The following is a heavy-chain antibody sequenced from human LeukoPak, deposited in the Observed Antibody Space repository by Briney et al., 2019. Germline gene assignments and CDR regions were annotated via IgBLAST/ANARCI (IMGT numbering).Heavy chain of an antibody. CDR2: IGGSGGTT. J-gene: IGHJ4*02. D-gene: IGHD6-6*01. V-gene: IGHV3-23*01. CDR3: ARDLEVGQLADLDY. Sequence: GGSLRLSCAASGFTFSGYAMNWVRQAPGKGLEWVSGIGGSGGTTYYADSVKGRFTISRDNSKNTLYPQMNSLRAEDTAVYYCARDLEVGQLADLDYWGQGTLVTVSS. CDR1: GFTFSGYA.